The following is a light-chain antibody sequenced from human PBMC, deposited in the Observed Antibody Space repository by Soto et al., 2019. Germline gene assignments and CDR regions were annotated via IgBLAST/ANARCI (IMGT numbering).Light chain of an antibody. CDR1: QNIGNY. J-gene: IGKJ2*01. V-gene: IGKV3-11*01. Sequence: EIQMTQSPASLSSSAGERATLSCRASQNIGNYLDWYQQKPGQAPRLLIFAASTWHTGTPARFSGSGSGTDFTLTISSLEPEDFAPYHCQQRSAWPLTFGHGTKLEIK. CDR3: QQRSAWPLT. CDR2: AAS.